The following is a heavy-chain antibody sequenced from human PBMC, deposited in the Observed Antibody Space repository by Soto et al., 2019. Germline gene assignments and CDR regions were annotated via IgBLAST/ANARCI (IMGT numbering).Heavy chain of an antibody. D-gene: IGHD4-17*01. J-gene: IGHJ6*02. V-gene: IGHV4-34*01. Sequence: QVQLQQWGAGLLKPSETLSLTCAVYGRSFSGYYWSWIRQPPGKGLAWIGEINHSGSTNYNPSLKNRVTISVDTSKSQLGLTVRSASAAATAVAYWARVGRRATTNYYYYGMDVWGQGTTVTVSS. CDR3: ARVGRRATTNYYYYGMDV. CDR2: INHSGST. CDR1: GRSFSGYY.